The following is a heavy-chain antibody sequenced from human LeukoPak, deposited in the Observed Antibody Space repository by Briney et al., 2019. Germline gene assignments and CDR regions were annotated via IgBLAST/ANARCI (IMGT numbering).Heavy chain of an antibody. Sequence: SETLSLTCTVSGDSVRSDSYYWSWIRQPPGKGLEWIGYIYYSGTTKQNPSLKSRVTLSVDTSKNQLYLKLNSVTAADTAVYYCARDSRGYYDSSGYFDHWGQGTLVTVSS. CDR3: ARDSRGYYDSSGYFDH. CDR2: IYYSGTT. V-gene: IGHV4-61*01. CDR1: GDSVRSDSYY. D-gene: IGHD3-22*01. J-gene: IGHJ4*02.